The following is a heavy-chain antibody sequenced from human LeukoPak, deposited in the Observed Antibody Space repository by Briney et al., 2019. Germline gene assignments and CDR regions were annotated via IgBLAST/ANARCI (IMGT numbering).Heavy chain of an antibody. J-gene: IGHJ4*02. CDR3: AREGRGSYYFDY. Sequence: GGSLRLSCAASGFTVSSNYMSWDRQAPGKGLEWVSVVYSGGSTFYADSVKGRFTISRDNSKNTLYLQVNSLRVEDTAVYYCAREGRGSYYFDYWGQGTLVTVSS. V-gene: IGHV3-66*01. CDR2: VYSGGST. D-gene: IGHD1-26*01. CDR1: GFTVSSNY.